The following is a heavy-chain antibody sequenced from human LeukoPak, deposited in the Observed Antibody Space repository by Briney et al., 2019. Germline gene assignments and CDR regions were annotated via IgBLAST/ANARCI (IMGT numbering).Heavy chain of an antibody. Sequence: PGGSLRLSCAASGFTFSSYAMHWVRQAPGKGPEWVAVISYDGSNKYYADSVKGRFTISRDNSKNTLYLQMNSLRAEDTAVYYCARSSSGWYGSFDYWAREPWSPSPQ. J-gene: IGHJ4*02. V-gene: IGHV3-30*04. CDR2: ISYDGSNK. CDR3: ARSSSGWYGSFDY. CDR1: GFTFSSYA. D-gene: IGHD6-19*01.